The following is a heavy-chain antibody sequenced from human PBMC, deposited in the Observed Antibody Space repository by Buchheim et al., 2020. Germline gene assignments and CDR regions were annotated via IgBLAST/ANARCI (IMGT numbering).Heavy chain of an antibody. D-gene: IGHD3-9*01. Sequence: QVQLVQSGAEVKKPGASVKVSCKASGYTFTSYDINWVRQATGQGLEWMGWMNPNSGNTSYAQKFQGRVTMTRNTSISTAYMELGILRSEDTAVYYCARVRVERYFAWSLNYYYGMDVWGQGTT. J-gene: IGHJ6*02. CDR3: ARVRVERYFAWSLNYYYGMDV. V-gene: IGHV1-8*01. CDR1: GYTFTSYD. CDR2: MNPNSGNT.